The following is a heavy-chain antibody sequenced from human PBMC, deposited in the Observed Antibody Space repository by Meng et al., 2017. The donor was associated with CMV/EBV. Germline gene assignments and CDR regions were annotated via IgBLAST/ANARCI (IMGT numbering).Heavy chain of an antibody. V-gene: IGHV3-23*01. D-gene: IGHD6-19*01. Sequence: GESLKISCAASGFTFSSYAMSWVRQAPGKGLEWVSAISGSGGSTYYADSVKGRFTISRDNSKNTLYLQMNSLRAEDTAVYYCATPEGGWYDYWGQGTTVTVSS. CDR2: ISGSGGST. J-gene: IGHJ6*02. CDR3: ATPEGGWYDY. CDR1: GFTFSSYA.